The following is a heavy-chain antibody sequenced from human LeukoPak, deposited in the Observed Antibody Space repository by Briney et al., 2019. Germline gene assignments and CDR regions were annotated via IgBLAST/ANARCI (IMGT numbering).Heavy chain of an antibody. CDR1: GFTFSSYA. V-gene: IGHV3-30-3*01. CDR2: ISYDGSNK. Sequence: PGRSLRLSCAASGFTFSSYAMHWVRQAPGKGLEWVAVISYDGSNKYYADSVKGRSTISRDNSKNTLYLQMNSLRAEDTAVYYCARDGSIAGIAAVFDYWGQGTLVTVSS. D-gene: IGHD6-13*01. CDR3: ARDGSIAGIAAVFDY. J-gene: IGHJ4*02.